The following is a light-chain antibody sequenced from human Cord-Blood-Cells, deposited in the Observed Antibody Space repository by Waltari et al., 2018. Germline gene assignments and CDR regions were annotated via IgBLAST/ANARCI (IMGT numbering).Light chain of an antibody. CDR1: QSISSY. V-gene: IGKV1-39*01. Sequence: DIQMTQSPSSLSASVGDRVTITCRAIQSISSYLNWYQQKPGKAPKLLIYAASSLQSGVPSRFSGSGSGTDFTLTISSLQPEDFATYYCQQSYSTPLLTFGGGTKVEIK. CDR2: AAS. CDR3: QQSYSTPLLT. J-gene: IGKJ4*01.